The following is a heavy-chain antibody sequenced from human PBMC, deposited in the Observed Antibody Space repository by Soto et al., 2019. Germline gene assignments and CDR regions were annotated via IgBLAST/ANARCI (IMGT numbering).Heavy chain of an antibody. CDR3: VEGQYYFDY. CDR2: ISYDGSDK. CDR1: GFPFTSYG. Sequence: QVQLVESGGGVVQPGRSLRLSCAASGFPFTSYGMHWVREGPDKGLEWVAIISYDGSDKYYADSVKGRFTISRDNSKNALSLQMKSLRPADTALYESVEGQYYFDYRGQGTLVIVSS. V-gene: IGHV3-30*03. J-gene: IGHJ4*02.